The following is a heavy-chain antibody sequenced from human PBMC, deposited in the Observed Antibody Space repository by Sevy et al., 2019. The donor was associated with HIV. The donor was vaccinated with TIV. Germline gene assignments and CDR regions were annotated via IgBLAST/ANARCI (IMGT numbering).Heavy chain of an antibody. Sequence: GESLKISCAASGFTFSSYAMSWVRQAPGKGLEWVSAISGSGGSTYYADSVKGRFTISRDNSKNTLYLQMNSLRAEDTAVYYCAKLFYYYDSSGPFDYWGQRTLVTVSS. V-gene: IGHV3-23*01. J-gene: IGHJ4*02. CDR2: ISGSGGST. CDR3: AKLFYYYDSSGPFDY. D-gene: IGHD3-22*01. CDR1: GFTFSSYA.